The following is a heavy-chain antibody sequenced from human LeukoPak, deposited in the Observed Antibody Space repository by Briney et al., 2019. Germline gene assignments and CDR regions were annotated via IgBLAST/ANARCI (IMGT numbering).Heavy chain of an antibody. CDR2: INHSGST. V-gene: IGHV4-34*01. CDR1: GGSFSGYY. Sequence: SSETLSLTCAVYGGSFSGYYWSWIRQPPGKGLEWIGEINHSGSTNYNPSLKSRVTISVDTSKNQFSLKLSSVTAADTAVYYCARGEYSSSSPWFDPWGQGTLVTVSS. D-gene: IGHD6-6*01. J-gene: IGHJ5*02. CDR3: ARGEYSSSSPWFDP.